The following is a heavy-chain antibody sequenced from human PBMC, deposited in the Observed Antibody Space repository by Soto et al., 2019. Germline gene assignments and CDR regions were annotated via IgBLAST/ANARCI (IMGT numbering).Heavy chain of an antibody. D-gene: IGHD3-9*01. CDR1: GYSFIGYY. Sequence: QVQLVQSGAEVKKPGASVKVSCKASGYSFIGYYMHWVRQVPGQGLEWMGWINPNSGATNYAQKLQGRVTMSRGTSIGPAYIKRSRLRADDTAVYDCAKDSYSDILTGYSRTGFDMWGRGTTVTVSS. J-gene: IGHJ3*02. CDR2: INPNSGAT. CDR3: AKDSYSDILTGYSRTGFDM. V-gene: IGHV1-2*02.